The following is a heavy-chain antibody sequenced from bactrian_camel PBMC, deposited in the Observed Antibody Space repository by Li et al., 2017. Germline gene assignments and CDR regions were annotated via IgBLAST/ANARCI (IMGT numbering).Heavy chain of an antibody. CDR2: MSTGGGGT. CDR3: AADSRPTIRCWDYDPYEYNN. V-gene: IGHV3S1*01. J-gene: IGHJ4*01. CDR1: GYTYSTYC. Sequence: HVQLVESGGGSVQAGGSLRLSCSVSGYTYSTYCMGWFRQGPGKEREGVAGMSTGGGGTYYADSVKGRFTISHDAAKNTVYLQMNSLKPEDTAMYYCAADSRPTIRCWDYDPYEYNNWGQGTQVTVS. D-gene: IGHD4*01.